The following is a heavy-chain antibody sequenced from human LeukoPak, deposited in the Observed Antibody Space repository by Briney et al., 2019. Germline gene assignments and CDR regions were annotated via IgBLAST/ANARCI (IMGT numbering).Heavy chain of an antibody. CDR3: ASGDADLGGPRVH. Sequence: SETLSLTCAVYGGSFSGYYWTWIRQPPGKGLEWIGEINHSGGTNYNPSLKSRVTISVDKNQFSLKLGSVTAAVTAVYYCASGDADLGGPRVHWGQGTLVTVSS. D-gene: IGHD4-23*01. V-gene: IGHV4-34*01. CDR1: GGSFSGYY. J-gene: IGHJ4*02. CDR2: INHSGGT.